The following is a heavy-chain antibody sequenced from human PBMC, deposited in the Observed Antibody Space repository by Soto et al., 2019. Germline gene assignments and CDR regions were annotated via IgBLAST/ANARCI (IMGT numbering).Heavy chain of an antibody. D-gene: IGHD3-9*01. J-gene: IGHJ4*02. CDR2: ISSSGSNI. CDR3: ARPYDILTGYFY. CDR1: GFTFSSYG. Sequence: GGSLRLSCAASGFTFSSYGMHWVRQAPGKGLEWVAVISSSGSNIYYADSVKGRFTISRDNAKNTLYLQMNSLRAEDTAVYYCARPYDILTGYFYWGQGTLVTVSS. V-gene: IGHV3-21*04.